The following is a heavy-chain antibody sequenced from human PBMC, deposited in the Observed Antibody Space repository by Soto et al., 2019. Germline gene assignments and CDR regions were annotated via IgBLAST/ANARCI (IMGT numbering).Heavy chain of an antibody. CDR3: ARRGITMVRGVAENYYYYGMDV. CDR2: IYPGDSDT. CDR1: GDRFTSYW. D-gene: IGHD3-10*01. J-gene: IGHJ6*02. Sequence: VKSSGEGCGDRFTSYWIGWVRQMPGKGLEWMGIIYPGDSDTRYSPSFQGQVTISADKSISTAYLQWSSLKASDTAMYYCARRGITMVRGVAENYYYYGMDVWGQGTTVTVSS. V-gene: IGHV5-51*01.